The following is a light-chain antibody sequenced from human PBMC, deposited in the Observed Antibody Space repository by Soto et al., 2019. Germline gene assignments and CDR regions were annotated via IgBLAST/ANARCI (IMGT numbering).Light chain of an antibody. CDR1: RSILSTSNNKNY. V-gene: IGKV4-1*01. CDR2: WAS. J-gene: IGKJ3*01. Sequence: DTVMTQSPDSLAVSLGERATINCRSSRSILSTSNNKNYLSWYQQKPGQPPKLLVYWASTRESGVPDRFSGSGSWTDFTLTISSLQAEDVAVYSCQQYFNTPFTFGPGTKVEIK. CDR3: QQYFNTPFT.